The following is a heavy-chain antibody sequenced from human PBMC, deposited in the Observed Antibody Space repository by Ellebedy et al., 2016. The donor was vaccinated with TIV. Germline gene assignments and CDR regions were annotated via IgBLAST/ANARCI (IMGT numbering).Heavy chain of an antibody. J-gene: IGHJ4*02. CDR2: IYRGGDT. D-gene: IGHD1-26*01. Sequence: PGGSLRLSCAASGFSVSSNYMSWVRQAPGKGLEWVSVIYRGGDTFYADSVKGRFTISRDDSKNILHLQISSLRVEDKAVYYCARRPSGSDWVYFDYWGQGTLVTVSS. CDR1: GFSVSSNY. CDR3: ARRPSGSDWVYFDY. V-gene: IGHV3-66*04.